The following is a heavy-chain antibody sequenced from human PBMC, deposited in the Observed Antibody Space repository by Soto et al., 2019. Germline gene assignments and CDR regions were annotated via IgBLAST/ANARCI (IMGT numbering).Heavy chain of an antibody. CDR2: IYNSGTT. J-gene: IGHJ4*02. V-gene: IGHV4-61*01. Sequence: QVQLQESGPGLVKPSETLSLTCTVSGDSVNSGTYYWSWIRQPPGKGLEWIGYIYNSGTTKYNPSLKSRVTISVDTSKNQFSLNLSSVTAADTAVYFCARAKPTMIVPENYWGQGTLVTVSS. D-gene: IGHD3-22*01. CDR3: ARAKPTMIVPENY. CDR1: GDSVNSGTYY.